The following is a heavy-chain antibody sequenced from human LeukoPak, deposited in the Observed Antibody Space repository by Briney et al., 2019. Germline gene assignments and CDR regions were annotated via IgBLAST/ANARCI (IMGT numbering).Heavy chain of an antibody. CDR1: GFTFSSSA. Sequence: GGSLRLSCAVSGFTFSSSAMSWVRQAPGKGLEWVSAISSSGVKTYYTDSVEGRFTISRDNSKNTLHIQMNGLRAEDTAVYYCAKDRGEVSAFDIWGQGTMVTVSS. CDR2: ISSSGVKT. V-gene: IGHV3-23*01. D-gene: IGHD3-10*01. CDR3: AKDRGEVSAFDI. J-gene: IGHJ3*02.